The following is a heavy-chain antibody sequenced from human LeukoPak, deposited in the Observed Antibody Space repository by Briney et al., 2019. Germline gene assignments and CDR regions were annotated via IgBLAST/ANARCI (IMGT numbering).Heavy chain of an antibody. J-gene: IGHJ3*02. V-gene: IGHV4-61*02. CDR1: GGSISSGSYY. CDR3: ARDLYYYDSSGYYLWGFDI. D-gene: IGHD3-22*01. CDR2: IYTSGST. Sequence: PSETLSPTCTVSGGSISSGSYYWSWIRQPAGKGLEWIGRIYTSGSTNYNPSLKSRVTISVDTSKNQFSLKLSSVTAADTAVYYCARDLYYYDSSGYYLWGFDIWGQGTMVTVSS.